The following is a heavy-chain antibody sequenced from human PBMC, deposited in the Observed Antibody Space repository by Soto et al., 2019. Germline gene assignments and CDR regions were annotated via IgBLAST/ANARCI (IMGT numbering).Heavy chain of an antibody. CDR1: GFTVSSNY. D-gene: IGHD3-22*01. CDR2: IYSGGST. J-gene: IGHJ1*01. V-gene: IGHV3-66*01. CDR3: ARDGYGSSGYYPEYFQH. Sequence: EVQLVESGGGLVQPGGSLRLSCAASGFTVSSNYMSWVRQAPGKGLEWVSVIYSGGSTYYADSVKGRFTISRDNSKNTXYLQMIILRAEDTAVYYCARDGYGSSGYYPEYFQHWGQGTLGTVSS.